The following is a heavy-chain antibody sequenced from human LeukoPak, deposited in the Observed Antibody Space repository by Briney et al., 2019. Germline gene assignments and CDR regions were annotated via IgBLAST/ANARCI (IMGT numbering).Heavy chain of an antibody. CDR2: IRYDGSNK. V-gene: IGHV3-30*02. D-gene: IGHD2-2*01. Sequence: PGGSLRLSCAASGFTFSSYGMHWVRQAPGKGLEWVAFIRYDGSNKYYADSVKGRFTISRDNSKNTLYLQMNSLRAEDTAVYYCVRGLSQLLVGYFDYWGQGTLVTVSS. CDR3: VRGLSQLLVGYFDY. CDR1: GFTFSSYG. J-gene: IGHJ4*02.